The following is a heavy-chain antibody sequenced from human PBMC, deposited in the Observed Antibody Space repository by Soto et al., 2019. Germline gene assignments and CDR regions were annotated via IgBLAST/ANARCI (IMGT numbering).Heavy chain of an antibody. D-gene: IGHD2-21*01. CDR3: AKGPQAGYHEAGTFYSCDP. V-gene: IGHV4-34*01. J-gene: IGHJ5*02. Sequence: SETLSLTCAVYGGSFHGYYCSWIRQPPGEGLEWIGEINHSGNVNFNPTFKSRVSCSVDRSKNQMSLQLSSVSAADTAVYYCAKGPQAGYHEAGTFYSCDPWGQGTLVTVSS. CDR2: INHSGNV. CDR1: GGSFHGYY.